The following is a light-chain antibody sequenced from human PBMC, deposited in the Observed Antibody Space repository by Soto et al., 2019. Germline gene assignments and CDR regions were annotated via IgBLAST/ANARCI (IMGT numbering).Light chain of an antibody. CDR1: RSVDNN. CDR2: AAS. CDR3: QQYHNWPWA. Sequence: ERVMTQSPATLSVSPGERAILSCRASRSVDNNLAWYQQKPGQAPRLLISAASTRATGIPPRFSGTGSGTEFTLTISSLQSEDIAVYYCQQYHNWPWAFGQGTTLDIK. J-gene: IGKJ1*01. V-gene: IGKV3-15*01.